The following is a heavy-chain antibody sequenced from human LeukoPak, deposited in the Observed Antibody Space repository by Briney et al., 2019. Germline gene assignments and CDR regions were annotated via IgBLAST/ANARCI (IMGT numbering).Heavy chain of an antibody. Sequence: PSETLSLTCTVSGGSISSSSYYWGWIRQPPGKGLEWIGYIYGSGSTNYNPSLKSRVTISVDTSKNQFSLKLSSVTAADTAVYYCARDTWDSSSWYYYYCGMDVWGQGTTVTVSS. V-gene: IGHV4-61*01. CDR3: ARDTWDSSSWYYYYCGMDV. CDR2: IYGSGST. CDR1: GGSISSSSYY. D-gene: IGHD6-13*01. J-gene: IGHJ6*02.